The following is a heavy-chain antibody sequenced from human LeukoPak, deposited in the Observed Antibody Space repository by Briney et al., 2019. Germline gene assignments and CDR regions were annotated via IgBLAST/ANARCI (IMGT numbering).Heavy chain of an antibody. Sequence: SETLSLTCTVSGGSISSYYWTWIRQPPAKGLEWIGYIYYSGSTNYNPSLNSRVTISVDTSKNQFSLKLSSVTAADTALHYCVGASIGAAGFSFDYWGQGTLVTVSS. V-gene: IGHV4-59*01. CDR2: IYYSGST. CDR1: GGSISSYY. D-gene: IGHD6-13*01. CDR3: VGASIGAAGFSFDY. J-gene: IGHJ4*02.